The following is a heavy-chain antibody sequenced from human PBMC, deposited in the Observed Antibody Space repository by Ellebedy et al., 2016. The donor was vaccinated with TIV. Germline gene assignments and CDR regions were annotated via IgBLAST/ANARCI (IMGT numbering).Heavy chain of an antibody. CDR2: IYYSGST. CDR3: ARLFLVGAKVWFDS. V-gene: IGHV4-59*08. CDR1: GGSISSYY. Sequence: SETLSLTCTVSGGSISSYYWSWIRQPPGKGLEWIGYIYYSGSTNYNPSLKSRVTISVDTSKNQFSLKLSSVTAADTAVYYCARLFLVGAKVWFDSWGLGTLVTVSS. D-gene: IGHD1-26*01. J-gene: IGHJ5*01.